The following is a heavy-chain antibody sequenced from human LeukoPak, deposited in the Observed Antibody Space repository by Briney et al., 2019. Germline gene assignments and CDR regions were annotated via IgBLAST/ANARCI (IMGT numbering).Heavy chain of an antibody. V-gene: IGHV3-20*04. CDR2: INWNGGST. D-gene: IGHD4-17*01. CDR1: GFTFDDYG. CDR3: AKTGGGTYGDYFDN. J-gene: IGHJ4*02. Sequence: GGSLRLSCAASGFTFDDYGMSWARQAPGKGLEWVSGINWNGGSTGYVDSVKGRFTISRDNAKNSLYLQMNSLRAEDTALYYCAKTGGGTYGDYFDNWGQGTQVTVSS.